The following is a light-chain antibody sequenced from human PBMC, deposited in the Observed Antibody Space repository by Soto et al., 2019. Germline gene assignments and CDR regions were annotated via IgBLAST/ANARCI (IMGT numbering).Light chain of an antibody. V-gene: IGKV1-17*01. Sequence: DFQMTQSPSSLSASVGGRFTITCLASQGIRNDLGWYQQKPGKPPKRLIYAASSLHSGVPSRFRGSGFGTEFTLTISSLQPEDFATYYCLQHNSYPVTFGQGTKVDIK. J-gene: IGKJ1*01. CDR1: QGIRND. CDR2: AAS. CDR3: LQHNSYPVT.